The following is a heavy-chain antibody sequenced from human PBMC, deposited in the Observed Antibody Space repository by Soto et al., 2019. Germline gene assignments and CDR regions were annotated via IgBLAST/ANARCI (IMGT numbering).Heavy chain of an antibody. CDR1: GGTFSSYA. Sequence: ASVKVSCKASGGTFSSYAISWVRQAPGQGLEWMGGIIPIFGTANYAQKFQGRVTITADESTSTAYMELSSLRSEDTAVYYCARRSGSIVGDTGAFDIWGQGTMVTVSS. CDR2: IIPIFGTA. CDR3: ARRSGSIVGDTGAFDI. D-gene: IGHD1-26*01. V-gene: IGHV1-69*13. J-gene: IGHJ3*02.